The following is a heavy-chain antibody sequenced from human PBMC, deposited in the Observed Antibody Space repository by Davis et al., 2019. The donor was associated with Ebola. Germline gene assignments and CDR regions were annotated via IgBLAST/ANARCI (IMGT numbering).Heavy chain of an antibody. J-gene: IGHJ5*02. CDR2: INPNDGRT. CDR3: ARGHCTNSVCSTVGWYDP. CDR1: GYTFTNYY. D-gene: IGHD2-8*01. Sequence: AASVKVSCKASGYTFTNYYMHWVRQAPGQGLEWMGMINPNDGRTIYAQKFQGRVTMTRDTSTSTVYMELSSLRSEDTAVYYCARGHCTNSVCSTVGWYDPWGQGTLVTVSS. V-gene: IGHV1-46*01.